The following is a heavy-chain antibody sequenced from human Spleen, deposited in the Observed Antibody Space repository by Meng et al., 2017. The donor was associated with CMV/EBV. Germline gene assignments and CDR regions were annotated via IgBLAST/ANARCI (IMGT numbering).Heavy chain of an antibody. CDR2: IYYSGST. V-gene: IGHV4-39*07. Sequence: SETLSLTCTVSGGSISSSSYYWGWIRQPPGKGLEWIGSIYYSGSTYYNPSLKSRVTISVDTSKNQFSLKLSSVTAADTAVYYCAREDIVVVPAATYNWFDPWGQGTLVTVSS. J-gene: IGHJ5*02. CDR1: GGSISSSSYY. CDR3: AREDIVVVPAATYNWFDP. D-gene: IGHD2-2*01.